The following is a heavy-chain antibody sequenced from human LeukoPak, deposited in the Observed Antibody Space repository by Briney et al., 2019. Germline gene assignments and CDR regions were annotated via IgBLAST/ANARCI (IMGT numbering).Heavy chain of an antibody. CDR3: ARDRGQPRLGDAFDI. D-gene: IGHD3-10*01. J-gene: IGHJ3*02. CDR1: GGSISSYY. V-gene: IGHV4-4*07. Sequence: PSETLSLTCTVSGGSISSYYWSWIRQPAGKGLEWIGRIYTSGSTNCNPSLKSRVTMSVDTSKNQFSLKVRSVTAADTAVYYCARDRGQPRLGDAFDIWGQGTMVTVSS. CDR2: IYTSGST.